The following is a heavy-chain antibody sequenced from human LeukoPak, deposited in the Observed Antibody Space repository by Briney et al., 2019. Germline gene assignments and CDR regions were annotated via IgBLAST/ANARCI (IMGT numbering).Heavy chain of an antibody. Sequence: GGSLRLSCAASGFTFATYSMNWVRQAPGKGLEWVSYMSTSSSTIYYADSVKGRFSISRDNAKNSLYLQMNSLRAEDTAVYYCARDQEAWGTVPTFDYWGQGTLVTVSS. CDR2: MSTSSSTI. CDR1: GFTFATYS. V-gene: IGHV3-48*01. J-gene: IGHJ4*02. D-gene: IGHD4-17*01. CDR3: ARDQEAWGTVPTFDY.